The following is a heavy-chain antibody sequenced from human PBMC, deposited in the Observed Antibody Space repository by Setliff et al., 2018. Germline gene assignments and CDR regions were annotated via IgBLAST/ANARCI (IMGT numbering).Heavy chain of an antibody. CDR3: ARVRITPYCMDV. Sequence: PSETLSLTCTVSGGSMGSYYWTWIRQSAGKGLEWIGRVYTTGSTAFNPSLNSRVTMSPDKSKNQFSLKLYSVTAADTAVYFCARVRITPYCMDVWGKGTTVTVSS. CDR1: GGSMGSYY. V-gene: IGHV4-4*07. D-gene: IGHD3-10*01. J-gene: IGHJ6*03. CDR2: VYTTGST.